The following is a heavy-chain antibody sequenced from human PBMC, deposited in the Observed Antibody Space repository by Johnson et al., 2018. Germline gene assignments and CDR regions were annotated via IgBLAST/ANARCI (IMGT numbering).Heavy chain of an antibody. Sequence: VQLVETGGGVVQPGRSLRLSCAASGFTFSIYGMHWVRQAPGKGLEWVAVISDDGTNKNYADSVKDRFIISRDNSNNPLYLQVNSLRADDTAGYYCAKARSLATRGYEYYYYYMDVWGKGTTVTVSS. J-gene: IGHJ6*03. D-gene: IGHD5-12*01. CDR2: ISDDGTNK. V-gene: IGHV3-30*18. CDR3: AKARSLATRGYEYYYYYMDV. CDR1: GFTFSIYG.